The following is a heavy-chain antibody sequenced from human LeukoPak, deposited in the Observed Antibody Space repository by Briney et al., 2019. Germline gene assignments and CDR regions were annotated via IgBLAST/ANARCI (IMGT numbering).Heavy chain of an antibody. V-gene: IGHV3-23*01. CDR1: GFTFSIYA. J-gene: IGHJ4*02. D-gene: IGHD3-22*01. Sequence: GGSLRLSCAASGFTFSIYAMSWVRQAPGKGLQWVSSFTSSGDGTYYADSVKGRFTISRDNSENMLYLQMNSLRVEDTAVYFCAKDRPNYYGSNGHYYRRDGDYWGQGTLVTVSS. CDR2: FTSSGDGT. CDR3: AKDRPNYYGSNGHYYRRDGDY.